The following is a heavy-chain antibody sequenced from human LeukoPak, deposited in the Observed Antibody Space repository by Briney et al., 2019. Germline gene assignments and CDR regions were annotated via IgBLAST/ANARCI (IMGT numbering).Heavy chain of an antibody. CDR3: ARGRRYYDFWSGYETLNWFDP. J-gene: IGHJ5*02. CDR2: INHSGST. D-gene: IGHD3-3*01. Sequence: PSETLSLTCAVYGGSFSGYYWSWIRQPPGKGLEWIGEINHSGSTNYNPSLKSRVTISVDTSKNQFSLKLSSVTAADTAVYYCARGRRYYDFWSGYETLNWFDPWGQGTLVTVSS. V-gene: IGHV4-34*01. CDR1: GGSFSGYY.